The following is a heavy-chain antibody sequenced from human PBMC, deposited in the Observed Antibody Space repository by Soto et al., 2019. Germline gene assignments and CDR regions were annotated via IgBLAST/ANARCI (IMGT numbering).Heavy chain of an antibody. D-gene: IGHD6-6*01. CDR1: GYSFTSYW. CDR2: IYPGDSDT. J-gene: IGHJ4*02. Sequence: GESLKISCKGSGYSFTSYWIGWVRQMPGKGLEWMGIIYPGDSDTRYSPSFQGQVTISADKSISTAYLQWSSLKASDTAMYYCARRLIIAARPRQYYFDYWGPGTLVTVSS. CDR3: ARRLIIAARPRQYYFDY. V-gene: IGHV5-51*01.